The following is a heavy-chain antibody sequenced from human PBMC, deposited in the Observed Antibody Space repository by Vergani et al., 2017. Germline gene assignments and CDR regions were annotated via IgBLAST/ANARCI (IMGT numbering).Heavy chain of an antibody. CDR3: AKARIGYCSSTSCYLFDY. CDR2: ISGSGGST. Sequence: EVQLLESGGGLVQPGGSLRLSCAASGFTFSSYAMSWVRQAPGKGLEWVSAISGSGGSTYYADSVKGRFTISRDNSKNTLYLQMNSLRAEDTAVYYCAKARIGYCSSTSCYLFDYWGQGTLVTVSS. D-gene: IGHD2-2*01. J-gene: IGHJ4*02. CDR1: GFTFSSYA. V-gene: IGHV3-23*01.